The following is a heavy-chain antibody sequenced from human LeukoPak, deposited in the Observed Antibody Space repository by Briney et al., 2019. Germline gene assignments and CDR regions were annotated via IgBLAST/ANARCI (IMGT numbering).Heavy chain of an antibody. D-gene: IGHD6-13*01. CDR1: GASLNNYY. CDR2: IDHVGRS. CDR3: ARRPLAPLYSSSWYYFDY. Sequence: SETLSLTCAVYGASLNNYYWAWIRQSPVKGLEWIGEIDHVGRSRYNPSLKSRLTISVDTSKNQFSLRLSSVTAADTAVYYCARRPLAPLYSSSWYYFDYWGQGTLVTVSS. J-gene: IGHJ4*02. V-gene: IGHV4-34*01.